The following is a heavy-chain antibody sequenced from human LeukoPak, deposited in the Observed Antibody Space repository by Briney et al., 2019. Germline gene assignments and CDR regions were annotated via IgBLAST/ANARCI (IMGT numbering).Heavy chain of an antibody. Sequence: GASVKVSCKASGYTFTSYYMHWVRQAPGQGLEWMGIINPSGGSTSYAQKFQGRVTITADESTSTAYMELSSLRSEDTAVYYCARDRFGYFDYWGQGTLVTVSS. CDR1: GYTFTSYY. J-gene: IGHJ4*02. CDR2: INPSGGST. D-gene: IGHD3-16*01. V-gene: IGHV1-46*01. CDR3: ARDRFGYFDY.